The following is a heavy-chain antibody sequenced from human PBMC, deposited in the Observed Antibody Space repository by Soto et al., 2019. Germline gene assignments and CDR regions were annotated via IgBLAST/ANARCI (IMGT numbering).Heavy chain of an antibody. CDR2: ISTYNGNK. D-gene: IGHD6-19*01. CDR1: GYTFTSYG. J-gene: IGHJ5*02. CDR3: ARESAVAALDP. Sequence: QVQRVQSGAEVQKPGASVKVSCKASGYTFTSYGISWVRQAPGQGLEWMGWISTYNGNKNYAQKLQGRVTMTKDTPTSTAYMKLRSLRSDETAVYYCARESAVAALDPWGQVTRVTVSS. V-gene: IGHV1-18*01.